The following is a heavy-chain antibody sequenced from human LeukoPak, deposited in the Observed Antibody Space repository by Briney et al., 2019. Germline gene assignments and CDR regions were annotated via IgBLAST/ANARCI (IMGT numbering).Heavy chain of an antibody. CDR2: IYHSGST. CDR3: ARRYYYDSSGLNWFDP. V-gene: IGHV4-38-2*02. CDR1: GYSISSGYY. Sequence: SETLSLTCTVSGYSISSGYYWGWIRQPPGKGLEWIGSIYHSGSTYYNPSLKSRVTISVDTSKNQFSLKLSSVTAADTAVYYCARRYYYDSSGLNWFDPWGQGTLVTVSS. D-gene: IGHD3-22*01. J-gene: IGHJ5*02.